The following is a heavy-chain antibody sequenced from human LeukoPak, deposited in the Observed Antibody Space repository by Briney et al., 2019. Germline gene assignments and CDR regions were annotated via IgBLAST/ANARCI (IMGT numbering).Heavy chain of an antibody. CDR1: GYTFTSYA. CDR2: INAGNGNT. Sequence: ASVKVSCKASGYTFTSYAMHWVRQAPGQRLEWMGWINAGNGNTKYSQEFQGRVTITRDTSASTAYMELSSLRSEDMAVYYCARADYGDLYYFDYWGQGTLVTVSS. D-gene: IGHD4-17*01. J-gene: IGHJ4*02. V-gene: IGHV1-3*03. CDR3: ARADYGDLYYFDY.